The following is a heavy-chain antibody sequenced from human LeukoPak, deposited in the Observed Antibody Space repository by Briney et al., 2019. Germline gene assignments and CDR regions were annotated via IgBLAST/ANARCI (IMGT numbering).Heavy chain of an antibody. CDR3: ARGGSSWCGPSPSFDY. J-gene: IGHJ4*02. D-gene: IGHD6-13*01. V-gene: IGHV4-59*01. Sequence: PSETLSLTCTVSGGSISSYYWSWIRQPPGKGLEWIGYIYYSGSTNYNPSLKSRVTISVDTSKNRFSLKLSSVTAADTAVYYCARGGSSWCGPSPSFDYWGQGTLVTVSS. CDR1: GGSISSYY. CDR2: IYYSGST.